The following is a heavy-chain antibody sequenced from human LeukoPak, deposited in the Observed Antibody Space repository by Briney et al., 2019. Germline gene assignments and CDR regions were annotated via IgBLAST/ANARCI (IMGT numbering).Heavy chain of an antibody. CDR1: GFTFSNYA. CDR2: ISYGGNNK. V-gene: IGHV3-30*04. Sequence: GGSLRLSCAASGFTFSNYAMHWVRQAPVKGLEWVAVISYGGNNKYNADSVHARVSITRDNSKNTLYLQMNSLRAEDTAVYYCAIDWDGDILGDGMDVWGKGTTVTVSS. J-gene: IGHJ6*04. CDR3: AIDWDGDILGDGMDV. D-gene: IGHD3-9*01.